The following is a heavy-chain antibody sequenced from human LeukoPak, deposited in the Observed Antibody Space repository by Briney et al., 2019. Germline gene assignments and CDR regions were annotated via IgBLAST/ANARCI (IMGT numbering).Heavy chain of an antibody. V-gene: IGHV4-34*01. CDR1: GGSFSGYY. CDR3: ARGHPAHLVVVVAATYTKLYYFDY. CDR2: INHSGST. Sequence: PSETLSLTCAVYGGSFSGYYWSWIRQPPGKGLEWIGEINHSGSTNYNPSLKSRVTISVDTSKNQFSLKLSSVTAADTAVYYCARGHPAHLVVVVAATYTKLYYFDYWGQGSLVTVHS. D-gene: IGHD2-15*01. J-gene: IGHJ4*02.